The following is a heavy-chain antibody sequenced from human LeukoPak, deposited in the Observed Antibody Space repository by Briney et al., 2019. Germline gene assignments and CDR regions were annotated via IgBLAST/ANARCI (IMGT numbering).Heavy chain of an antibody. CDR3: AREVTGYDY. J-gene: IGHJ4*02. V-gene: IGHV1-8*03. CDR2: VNPNSGNT. Sequence: ASVKVSCMASGYTFTNFDINWVRQATGQGLEWMGWVNPNSGNTGYAQKFQGRVTITRNTSISTAYMELTSLRSEDTAVYYCAREVTGYDYWGQGTLVTVSS. CDR1: GYTFTNFD. D-gene: IGHD3-9*01.